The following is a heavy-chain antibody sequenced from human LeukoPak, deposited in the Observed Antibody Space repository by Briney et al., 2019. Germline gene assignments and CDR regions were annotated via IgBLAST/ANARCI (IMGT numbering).Heavy chain of an antibody. V-gene: IGHV3-23*01. CDR3: AKDQQYSSGWYEDY. Sequence: GGSLRLSCAASGFTFSSYAMSWVRQAPGKGLEWVSAISGSGGSTYYADSVKGRFTISRDNSKNTLYLQMNSLRAEDTAVYYCAKDQQYSSGWYEDYWGQGTLVTVSS. D-gene: IGHD6-19*01. J-gene: IGHJ4*02. CDR1: GFTFSSYA. CDR2: ISGSGGST.